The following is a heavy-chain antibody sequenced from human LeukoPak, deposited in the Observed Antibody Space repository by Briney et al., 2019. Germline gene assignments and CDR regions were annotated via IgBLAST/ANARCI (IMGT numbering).Heavy chain of an antibody. J-gene: IGHJ4*02. CDR1: GGSITSSSYY. CDR3: ARHNHIWFGELGFHDC. D-gene: IGHD3-10*01. Sequence: SETLSLTCNVSGGSITSSSYYWGWIRQPPGKGLEWIGSIYFSGSTYYNPSLKSRVTISVDTSKNQFSLKLSSVTAADTAVYYCARHNHIWFGELGFHDCWGQGTLVTVSS. V-gene: IGHV4-39*01. CDR2: IYFSGST.